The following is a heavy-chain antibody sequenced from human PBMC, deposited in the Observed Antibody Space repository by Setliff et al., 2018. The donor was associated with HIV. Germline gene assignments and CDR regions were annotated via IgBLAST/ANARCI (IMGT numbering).Heavy chain of an antibody. D-gene: IGHD3-22*01. CDR2: IYYTGDT. Sequence: SETLSLTCAVSGGSISSSNWWSWVRQPPGKGLEWIGEIYYTGDTNYNPSLKSRVSISVDKSKNQFSLKLNSVTAADTAMYYCARRGDSSGYYDAFDVWGQGTKVTVSS. V-gene: IGHV4-4*02. CDR3: ARRGDSSGYYDAFDV. CDR1: GGSISSSNW. J-gene: IGHJ3*01.